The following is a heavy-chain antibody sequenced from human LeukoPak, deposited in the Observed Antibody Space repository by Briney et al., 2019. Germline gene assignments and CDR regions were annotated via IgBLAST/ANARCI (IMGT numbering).Heavy chain of an antibody. D-gene: IGHD6-13*01. CDR2: ISYDGSNK. V-gene: IGHV3-30*18. CDR1: GFTFSSYG. J-gene: IGHJ6*03. CDR3: AKGAAAAGTEVYYYYYMDV. Sequence: PGGSLRLSCAASGFTFSSYGMHWVRQAPGKGLEWVAVISYDGSNKYYADSVKGRFTISRDNSKNTLYLQMNSLRAEDTAVYYCAKGAAAAGTEVYYYYYMDVWGKGTTVTVSS.